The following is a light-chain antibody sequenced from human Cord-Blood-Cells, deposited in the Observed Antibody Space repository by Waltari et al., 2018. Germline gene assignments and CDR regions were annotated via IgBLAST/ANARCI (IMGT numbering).Light chain of an antibody. CDR2: EVS. Sequence: QSALTQPASVSGSPGQSITISCTGTSSDVGGYNYVSWYQQHPGKAPKLMIYEVSNRPSGVSNRFSGSNSGNTASLTISGLQAEDEADYYCSSYTSSSTGWVFGGGTMLTVL. CDR1: SSDVGGYNY. CDR3: SSYTSSSTGWV. J-gene: IGLJ3*02. V-gene: IGLV2-14*01.